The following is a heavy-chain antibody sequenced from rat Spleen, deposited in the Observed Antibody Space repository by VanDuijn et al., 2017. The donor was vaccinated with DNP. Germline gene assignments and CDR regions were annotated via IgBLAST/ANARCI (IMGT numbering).Heavy chain of an antibody. D-gene: IGHD1-4*01. J-gene: IGHJ2*01. CDR1: GFTFSYYD. CDR2: ISHGGSST. CDR3: AGRPPPTRGPFDY. V-gene: IGHV5-19*01. Sequence: EVQLVESGGGLVQPGRSLKLSCAASGFTFSYYDMYWIRQAPTKGLEWVASISHGGSSTYYRDSVKGRFTISRDDEKTSLHLQMDSLRSEDTATYYCAGRPPPTRGPFDYWGQGVTVTVSS.